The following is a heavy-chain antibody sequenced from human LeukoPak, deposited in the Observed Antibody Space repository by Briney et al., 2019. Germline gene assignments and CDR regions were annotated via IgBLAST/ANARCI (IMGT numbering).Heavy chain of an antibody. CDR2: SNPNSGGT. J-gene: IGHJ6*03. V-gene: IGHV1-2*02. D-gene: IGHD2-21*02. CDR1: GYTFTGYY. Sequence: ASVKVSCKASGYTFTGYYIHWVRQAPGQGLEWMGWSNPNSGGTNYAQNFQGRVTMARDTSISTAYMEVSRLRSDDTAVYYCARQTDYYSFHMDVWGKGTTVTVSS. CDR3: ARQTDYYSFHMDV.